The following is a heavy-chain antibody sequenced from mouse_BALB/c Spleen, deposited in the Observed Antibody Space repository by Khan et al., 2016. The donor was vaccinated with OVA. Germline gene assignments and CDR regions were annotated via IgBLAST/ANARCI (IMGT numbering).Heavy chain of an antibody. CDR1: GYTFSSYW. D-gene: IGHD2-2*01. CDR2: IFPGSVST. Sequence: QVQLQQPGGDLMKPGASVKISCKATGYTFSSYWIEWVKQRPGHGLEWIGQIFPGSVSTTYNEKFKGKATFTAATSSNTAYMQLSSLTSEDSAVYYCERGGYGGFAYWGQGTLVTVSA. J-gene: IGHJ3*01. CDR3: ERGGYGGFAY. V-gene: IGHV1-9*01.